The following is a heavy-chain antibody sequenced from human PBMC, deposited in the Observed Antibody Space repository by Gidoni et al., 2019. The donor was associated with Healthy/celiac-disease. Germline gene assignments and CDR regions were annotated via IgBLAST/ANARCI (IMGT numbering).Heavy chain of an antibody. V-gene: IGHV1-2*02. CDR1: GYTFTGYY. D-gene: IGHD6-6*01. Sequence: QVQLVQSGAEVKKPGASVKVSFKASGYTFTGYYMQWVRQAPGQGLEWMGWINPNSGGTNYAQKFQGRVTMTRDTSISTAYMELSRLRSDDTAVYYCATLPEGIAARGYYYYGMDVWGQGTTVTVSS. CDR3: ATLPEGIAARGYYYYGMDV. J-gene: IGHJ6*02. CDR2: INPNSGGT.